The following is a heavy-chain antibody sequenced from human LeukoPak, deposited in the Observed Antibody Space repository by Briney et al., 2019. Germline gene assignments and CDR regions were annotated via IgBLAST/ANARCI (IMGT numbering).Heavy chain of an antibody. J-gene: IGHJ4*02. CDR2: IWYDGSNK. V-gene: IGHV3-33*01. D-gene: IGHD3-10*01. CDR1: GFTFSSYG. CDR3: ARDPTRYYSDNG. Sequence: GGSLRLSCAASGFTFSSYGMHWVRQAPGKGLEWVAVIWYDGSNKYYADSVKGRFTISRDNSKNTLYLQMNSLRAEDTAVYYCARDPTRYYSDNGWGQGTLVTVSS.